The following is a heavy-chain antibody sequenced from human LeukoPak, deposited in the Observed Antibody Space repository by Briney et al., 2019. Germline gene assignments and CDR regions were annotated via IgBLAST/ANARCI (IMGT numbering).Heavy chain of an antibody. Sequence: GGSLRLSCAASGFTFSSYSMNWVRQAPGKGLEWVSYISSSSSTIYYADSVEGRFTISRDNAKNSLYLQMNSLRAEDTAVYYCARDLWWYYGSGSPNHDAFDIWGQGTMVTVSS. CDR3: ARDLWWYYGSGSPNHDAFDI. J-gene: IGHJ3*02. D-gene: IGHD3-10*01. V-gene: IGHV3-48*01. CDR1: GFTFSSYS. CDR2: ISSSSSTI.